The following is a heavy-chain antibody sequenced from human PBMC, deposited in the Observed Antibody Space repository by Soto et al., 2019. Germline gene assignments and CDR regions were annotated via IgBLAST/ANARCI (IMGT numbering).Heavy chain of an antibody. J-gene: IGHJ4*02. Sequence: GGSLRLSCAASGFTFSSYWMSWVRQAPGKGLEWVANIKQDGSEKYYVDSVKGRFTISRDNAKNSLYLQMNSLRAEDTAVYYCATTNYDFWSGYWFDYWGQGTLVTVSS. D-gene: IGHD3-3*01. CDR2: IKQDGSEK. V-gene: IGHV3-7*01. CDR3: ATTNYDFWSGYWFDY. CDR1: GFTFSSYW.